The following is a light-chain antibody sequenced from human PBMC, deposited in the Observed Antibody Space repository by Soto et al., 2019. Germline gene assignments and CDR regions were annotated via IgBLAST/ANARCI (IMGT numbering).Light chain of an antibody. CDR2: GAS. V-gene: IGKV3-20*01. CDR3: QQLHFFPIT. CDR1: QSVSNNY. J-gene: IGKJ5*01. Sequence: EIVLTQSPGTLSLSPGERATLSCRASQSVSNNYLAWYQQKPGQAPRLLIYGASNRATGIPDRFSGSGSGTDFTLTISRLEPEDFATYYCQQLHFFPITVGQGTRLEIK.